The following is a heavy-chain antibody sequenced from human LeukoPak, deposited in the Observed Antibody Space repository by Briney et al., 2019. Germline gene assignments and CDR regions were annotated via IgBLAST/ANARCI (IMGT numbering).Heavy chain of an antibody. CDR3: AKDWSSGVSGYLISFDF. V-gene: IGHV3-33*06. J-gene: IGHJ4*02. D-gene: IGHD3-22*01. CDR2: IWFDGSIR. Sequence: GGSLRLSCAASGFTFSTYGMHWVRQAPGKGLEWVAVIWFDGSIRYYADSVKGRFTISRDNSENTLFLQMNSLRAEDTAVYYCAKDWSSGVSGYLISFDFWGQGTLVTVSS. CDR1: GFTFSTYG.